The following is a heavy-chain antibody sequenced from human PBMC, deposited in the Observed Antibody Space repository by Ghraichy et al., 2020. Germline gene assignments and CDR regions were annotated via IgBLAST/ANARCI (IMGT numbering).Heavy chain of an antibody. D-gene: IGHD4-11*01. CDR2: ISGSGGST. J-gene: IGHJ4*02. V-gene: IGHV3-23*01. CDR1: GFTFSSYA. Sequence: GESLNISCAASGFTFSSYAMSWVRQAPGKGLEWVSAISGSGGSTYYADSVKGRFTISRDNSKNTLYLQMNSLRAEDMAVYYCAKSSPYSNWGPFDYWGQGTLVTVSS. CDR3: AKSSPYSNWGPFDY.